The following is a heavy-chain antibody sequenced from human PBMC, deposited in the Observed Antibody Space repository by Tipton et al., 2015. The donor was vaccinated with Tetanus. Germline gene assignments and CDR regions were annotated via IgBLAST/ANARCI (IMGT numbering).Heavy chain of an antibody. Sequence: TLSLTCTVYGGSSSGYYWNWIRQPPGKGLEWIGEITDSGSTSYNPALKSRVTISVDTSKNQFSLKLSSVTAADTAVYYCARYYDSSGYYRRRYTSSFDYWGQGTLVTVSS. D-gene: IGHD3-22*01. CDR1: GGSSSGYY. CDR3: ARYYDSSGYYRRRYTSSFDY. CDR2: ITDSGST. J-gene: IGHJ4*02. V-gene: IGHV4-34*01.